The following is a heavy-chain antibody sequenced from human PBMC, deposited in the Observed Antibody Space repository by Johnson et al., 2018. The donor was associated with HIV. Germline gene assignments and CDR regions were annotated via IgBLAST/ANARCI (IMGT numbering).Heavy chain of an antibody. CDR3: ATHLSDYSDTLTDDAFDI. CDR1: GFTFSSYG. Sequence: QVQLVESGGGVVQPGRSLRLSCAASGFTFSSYGMHWVRQAPGKGLEWVAVISYDGSNKYYADSVKGRFTISRDNSKNTLYLQINSLRAEDTAVYYCATHLSDYSDTLTDDAFDIWGQGTVVTVSS. D-gene: IGHD4-17*01. CDR2: ISYDGSNK. J-gene: IGHJ3*02. V-gene: IGHV3-30*03.